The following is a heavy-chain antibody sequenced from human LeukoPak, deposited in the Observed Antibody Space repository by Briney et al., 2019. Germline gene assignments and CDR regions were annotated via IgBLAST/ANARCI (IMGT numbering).Heavy chain of an antibody. Sequence: ASVKVSCKASGYTFTGYYMHWVRQAPGQGLEWMGWMNPNNGNTGYAQKFQGRVTMTRSTSISTAYMELSSLRSEDTAVYYCARLVSSSWPLYYYYGMDVWGQGTTVTVSS. V-gene: IGHV1-8*02. CDR2: MNPNNGNT. CDR3: ARLVSSSWPLYYYYGMDV. D-gene: IGHD6-13*01. J-gene: IGHJ6*02. CDR1: GYTFTGYY.